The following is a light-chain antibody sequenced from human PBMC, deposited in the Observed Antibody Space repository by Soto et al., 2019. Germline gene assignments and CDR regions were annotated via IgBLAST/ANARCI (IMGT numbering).Light chain of an antibody. Sequence: QSVLTQPPSASGTPGQRVTISCSGSSSNIGSNYVYWYQQLPGTAPKLLIYRNNQRPSGVPDRLSGSKSGTSASLAISGLRSEDEADYYCAAWDDSRGVFGGGTKLTVL. CDR2: RNN. V-gene: IGLV1-47*01. CDR1: SSNIGSNY. CDR3: AAWDDSRGV. J-gene: IGLJ2*01.